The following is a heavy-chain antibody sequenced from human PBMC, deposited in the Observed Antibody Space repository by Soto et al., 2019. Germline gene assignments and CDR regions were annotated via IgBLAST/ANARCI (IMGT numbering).Heavy chain of an antibody. CDR1: GFSVSSSSYY. J-gene: IGHJ6*02. CDR3: GRGPKSGSFHYYSVDV. V-gene: IGHV4-39*01. CDR2: IYYNGRT. D-gene: IGHD1-26*01. Sequence: SESLSLTCTVSGFSVSSSSYYWDWIRQSPGKGLEWVGHIYYNGRTYDNPSLKSRVTISVDTSKNQFSLNLSPVTAADTADYYCGRGPKSGSFHYYSVDVWGRGTTVTVSS.